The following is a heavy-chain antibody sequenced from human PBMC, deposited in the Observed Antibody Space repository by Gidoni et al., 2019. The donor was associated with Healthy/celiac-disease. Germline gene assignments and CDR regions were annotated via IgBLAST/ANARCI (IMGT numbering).Heavy chain of an antibody. CDR2: ISYDGSNK. CDR3: ARDGCIPCHSSGFDY. V-gene: IGHV3-30-3*01. J-gene: IGHJ4*02. CDR1: GFTFSSYA. Sequence: QVQLVESGGGVVQPGRSLRLSCAASGFTFSSYAMHWVRQAPGKGLEWVAVISYDGSNKYYADSVKGRFTISRDNSKNTLYLQMNSLRAEDTAVYYCARDGCIPCHSSGFDYWGQGTLATVSS. D-gene: IGHD6-19*01.